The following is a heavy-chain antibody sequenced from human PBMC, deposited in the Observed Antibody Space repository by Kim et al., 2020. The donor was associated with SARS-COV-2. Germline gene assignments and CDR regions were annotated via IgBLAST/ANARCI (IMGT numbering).Heavy chain of an antibody. D-gene: IGHD4-17*01. V-gene: IGHV3-74*01. J-gene: IGHJ5*02. Sequence: NYAESVKGRVTIARDNAKNTVYLEMNSLRVEDTAVYYCARGDLDGYYLSDPWGQGTLVTVSS. CDR3: ARGDLDGYYLSDP.